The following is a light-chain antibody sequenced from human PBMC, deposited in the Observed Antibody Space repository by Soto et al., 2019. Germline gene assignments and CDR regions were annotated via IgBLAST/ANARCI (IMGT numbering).Light chain of an antibody. CDR1: SSDVGGYDY. CDR2: EVT. CDR3: SSHTSGSTRV. J-gene: IGLJ1*01. Sequence: QSELRRVSYVSRSPGQSIPISNTGTSSDVGGYDYVSWYQQQPDKAPKLMIYEVTKRPSGVSNRFSGSKSGNTASLTISGLQSEDEADYYCSSHTSGSTRVFGTGTKVTVL. V-gene: IGLV2-14*01.